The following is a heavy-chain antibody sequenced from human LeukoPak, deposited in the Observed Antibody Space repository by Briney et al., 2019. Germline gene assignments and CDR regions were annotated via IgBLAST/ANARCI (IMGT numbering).Heavy chain of an antibody. CDR3: AKDVPTSIAVAGTGFDY. J-gene: IGHJ4*02. D-gene: IGHD6-19*01. CDR1: GFTFSSYG. V-gene: IGHV3-33*06. Sequence: GGSLRLSCAASGFTFSSYGMHWVRQAPGKGLEWVAVIWYDGSNKYYADSVKGRFTISRDNSKNTLYLQMNSLRAEDTAVYYCAKDVPTSIAVAGTGFDYWGQGTLVTVSS. CDR2: IWYDGSNK.